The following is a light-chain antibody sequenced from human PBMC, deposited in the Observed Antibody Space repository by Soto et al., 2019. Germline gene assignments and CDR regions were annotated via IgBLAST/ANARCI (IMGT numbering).Light chain of an antibody. Sequence: DIVITQSPDSLAVSLGARATINCKSSQNVFYSTNNQNYLAWYQQKTGQPPKLLIYSASTRESGVPDRFSGGGSGTDFTHTISSLQAEDVAVYSGQQDYNCPFTFGGGTKVDIK. V-gene: IGKV4-1*01. CDR2: SAS. CDR3: QQDYNCPFT. J-gene: IGKJ4*01. CDR1: QNVFYSTNNQNY.